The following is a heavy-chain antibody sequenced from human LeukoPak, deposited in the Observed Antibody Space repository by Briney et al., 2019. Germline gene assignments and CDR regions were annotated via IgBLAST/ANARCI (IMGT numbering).Heavy chain of an antibody. J-gene: IGHJ4*02. D-gene: IGHD3-16*01. CDR3: ARRASYTLMGGYYFDY. CDR1: GGSISSYY. CDR2: IYYSGSP. V-gene: IGHV4-59*08. Sequence: PSETLSLTCTVSGGSISSYYWSWIRQPPGKGLECIGYIYYSGSPNYNPSLKSRVTTSVDTSKNQFSLKLSSVTAADTAVYYCARRASYTLMGGYYFDYWGQGTLVTVSS.